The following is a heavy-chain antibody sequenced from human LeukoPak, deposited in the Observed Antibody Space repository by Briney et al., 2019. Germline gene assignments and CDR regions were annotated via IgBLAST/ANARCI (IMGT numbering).Heavy chain of an antibody. CDR2: ISWNSGSI. J-gene: IGHJ4*02. D-gene: IGHD3-9*01. CDR1: GFTFDDYA. Sequence: PGRSLRLSCAASGFTFDDYAMHWVRQAPGKGLEWVSGISWNSGSIGYADSVKGRFTISRDNAKNSLYLQMNSLRAEDTALYYCAKVLEPGYFDWTFDYWGQGTLVTVSS. CDR3: AKVLEPGYFDWTFDY. V-gene: IGHV3-9*01.